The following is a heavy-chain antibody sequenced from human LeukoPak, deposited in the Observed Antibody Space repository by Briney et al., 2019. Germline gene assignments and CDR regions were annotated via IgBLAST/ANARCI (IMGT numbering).Heavy chain of an antibody. J-gene: IGHJ4*02. D-gene: IGHD4-11*01. CDR1: GFTFSRHW. Sequence: RGSLRLSCAASGFTFSRHWMNWVRQAPGKGLEWVATTNLSGVAEDTVGFVKSRFAISRGTGKSSLYLQTYSLGVGDTAVYYCAREGRASNGGYPATDYWGQGTLVSVSS. CDR2: TNLSGVAE. CDR3: AREGRASNGGYPATDY. V-gene: IGHV3-7*05.